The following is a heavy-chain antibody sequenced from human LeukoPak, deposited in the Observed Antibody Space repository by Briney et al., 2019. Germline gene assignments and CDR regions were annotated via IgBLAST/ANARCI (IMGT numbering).Heavy chain of an antibody. J-gene: IGHJ4*02. CDR2: IYSGGST. Sequence: SGGSLRLSCTASGFTFSSYALHWVRQAPGKGLEWVSVIYSGGSTYYADSVKGRFTISRDNSKNTLYLQMNSLRAEDTAVYYCARALAAAAGFDYWGQGTLVTVSS. CDR3: ARALAAAAGFDY. CDR1: GFTFSSYA. D-gene: IGHD6-13*01. V-gene: IGHV3-66*01.